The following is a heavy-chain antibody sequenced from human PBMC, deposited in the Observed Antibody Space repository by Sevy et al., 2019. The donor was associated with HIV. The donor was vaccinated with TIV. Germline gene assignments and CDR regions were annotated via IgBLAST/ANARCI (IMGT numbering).Heavy chain of an antibody. CDR2: ISGISNYI. D-gene: IGHD6-6*01. CDR1: GFTFSTYN. Sequence: GGSLRLSCVASGFTFSTYNMNWVRQAPGKGLEWVSFISGISNYIYYADSVKGRFTISRDNAKNSLYLQMNSLRAEDTAIYYCARGVQTYDAFDIWGQGTMVTVSS. V-gene: IGHV3-21*01. CDR3: ARGVQTYDAFDI. J-gene: IGHJ3*02.